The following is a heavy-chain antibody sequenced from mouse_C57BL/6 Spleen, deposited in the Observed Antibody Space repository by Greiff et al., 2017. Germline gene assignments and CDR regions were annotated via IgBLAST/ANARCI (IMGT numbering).Heavy chain of an antibody. D-gene: IGHD2-1*01. CDR1: GFTFRSYA. CDR2: ISDGGSYT. Sequence: EVHLVESGGGLVKPGGSLKLSCAASGFTFRSYAMSWVRQTPEKRLEWVASISDGGSYTYYPDNVKGRFTISRDNAKNNLYLQMSHLKSEDTAMYYGARGYGNETVAYWGQGTLVTVAA. V-gene: IGHV5-4*01. CDR3: ARGYGNETVAY. J-gene: IGHJ3*01.